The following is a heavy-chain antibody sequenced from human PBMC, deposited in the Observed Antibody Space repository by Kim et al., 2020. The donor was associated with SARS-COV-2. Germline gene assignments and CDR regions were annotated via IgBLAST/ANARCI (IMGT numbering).Heavy chain of an antibody. CDR1: GGSISSYY. J-gene: IGHJ4*02. V-gene: IGHV4-59*08. CDR3: ATHQRRVGATRFLYDY. CDR2: IYYSGST. Sequence: SETLSLTCTVSGGSISSYYWSWIRQPPGKGLEWIGYIYYSGSTNYNPSLKSRVTISVDTSKNQFSLKLSSVTAADTAVYYCATHQRRVGATRFLYDYWGQGTLVTVSS. D-gene: IGHD1-26*01.